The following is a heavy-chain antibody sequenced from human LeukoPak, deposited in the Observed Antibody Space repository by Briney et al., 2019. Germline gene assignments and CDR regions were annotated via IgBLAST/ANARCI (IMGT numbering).Heavy chain of an antibody. CDR2: IKQDGSEK. J-gene: IGHJ5*02. CDR1: RFSFRSYW. D-gene: IGHD3-9*01. V-gene: IGHV3-7*01. Sequence: GGSLRLSCAATRFSFRSYWMNWVRQAPGKGLEWLAIIKQDGSEKHYKGSVEGRFTISRDNAKNSLHLQINSLRAEDTAVYYCAGGSGYLITSWGQGTLVTVSS. CDR3: AGGSGYLITS.